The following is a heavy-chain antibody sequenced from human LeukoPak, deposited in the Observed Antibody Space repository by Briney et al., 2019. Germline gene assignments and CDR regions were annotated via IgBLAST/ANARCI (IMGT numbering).Heavy chain of an antibody. CDR3: ARDLEPDITIFGEAFDP. V-gene: IGHV1-8*01. Sequence: ASVKVSCKASGYTFSSYDINWVRQATGQGLEWMGWMNPNSGNTGYAQKFQGRVTMTRNTSISTAYMELSSLRSEDTAVYYCARDLEPDITIFGEAFDPWGQGTLVTVSS. CDR1: GYTFSSYD. D-gene: IGHD3-3*01. CDR2: MNPNSGNT. J-gene: IGHJ5*02.